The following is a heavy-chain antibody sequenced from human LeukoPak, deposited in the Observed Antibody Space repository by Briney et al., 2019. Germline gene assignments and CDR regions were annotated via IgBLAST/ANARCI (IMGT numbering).Heavy chain of an antibody. V-gene: IGHV3-23*01. CDR1: GFTFSSYA. CDR2: ISGSGGST. Sequence: GGSLRLSCAASGFTFSSYAMSWVRQAPGKGLEWVSAISGSGGSTYYADSVKGRFTISRDNAKNSLYLQMNSLRAEDTAVYYCARDPVTTPYDYWGQGTLVTVSS. CDR3: ARDPVTTPYDY. J-gene: IGHJ4*02. D-gene: IGHD4-11*01.